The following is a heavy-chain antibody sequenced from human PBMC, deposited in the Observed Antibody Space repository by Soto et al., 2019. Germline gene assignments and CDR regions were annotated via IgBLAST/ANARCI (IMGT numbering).Heavy chain of an antibody. CDR2: ISYDGSNK. V-gene: IGHV3-30*18. D-gene: IGHD3-22*01. CDR3: AKVGYYDSSGYDPLAFDV. CDR1: GFTFSSYG. Sequence: GGSLRLSCAASGFTFSSYGMHWVRQAPGKGLECVAVISYDGSNKYYADSVKGRFTISRDNSKNTLYLQMNSLRAEDTAVYYCAKVGYYDSSGYDPLAFDVCGQGTIVTASS. J-gene: IGHJ3*01.